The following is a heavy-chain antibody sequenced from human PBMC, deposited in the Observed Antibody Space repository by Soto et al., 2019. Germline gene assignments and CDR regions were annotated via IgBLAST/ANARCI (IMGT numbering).Heavy chain of an antibody. Sequence: PGXSLRLSCAASGFTFSSYAISWVPQAPGKGLEWVSAISGSGGSTYYADSVKGRFTISRDNSKNTLYLQMNSLRPEDTAVYYCAKVHYYDSSGSFDYWGQGTLVTVSS. J-gene: IGHJ4*02. V-gene: IGHV3-23*01. CDR3: AKVHYYDSSGSFDY. D-gene: IGHD3-22*01. CDR1: GFTFSSYA. CDR2: ISGSGGST.